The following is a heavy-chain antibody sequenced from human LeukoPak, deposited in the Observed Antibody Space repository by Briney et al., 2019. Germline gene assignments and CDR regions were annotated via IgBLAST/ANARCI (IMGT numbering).Heavy chain of an antibody. V-gene: IGHV1-69*01. J-gene: IGHJ4*02. CDR1: GGTFSSYA. CDR2: IIPIFGTA. D-gene: IGHD6-13*01. Sequence: AASVKVSCKASGGTFSSYAISWVRQAPGQGLEWMGGIIPIFGTANYAQKFQGRVTITADESTSTAYMELSSLRSEDTAVYYCARPTKAAAAGMRDFDYWGQGTLVTVSS. CDR3: ARPTKAAAAGMRDFDY.